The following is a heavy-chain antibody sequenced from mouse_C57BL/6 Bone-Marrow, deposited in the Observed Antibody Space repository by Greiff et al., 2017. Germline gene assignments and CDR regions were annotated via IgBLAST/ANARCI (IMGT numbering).Heavy chain of an antibody. CDR2: ISSGGDYI. CDR1: GFTFSSYA. Sequence: EVKLVESGAGLVKPGGSLKLSCAASGFTFSSYAMSWVRQTPEQRLEWVAYISSGGDYIYYADTVKGRFTISRDNARNTLYLQMSSLKSEDTARYYSTRDITAVRSGDWYFDVWGTGTTVTVSS. V-gene: IGHV5-9-1*02. CDR3: TRDITAVRSGDWYFDV. D-gene: IGHD1-1*01. J-gene: IGHJ1*03.